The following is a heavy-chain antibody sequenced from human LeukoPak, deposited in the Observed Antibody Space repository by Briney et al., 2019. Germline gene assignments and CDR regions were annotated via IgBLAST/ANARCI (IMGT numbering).Heavy chain of an antibody. CDR1: GGSFSGYY. CDR3: ARQVVAVAGTSYFDY. D-gene: IGHD6-19*01. CDR2: INHSGST. Sequence: SSETLSLTCAVYGGSFSGYYWSWIRQPPGKGLEWIGEINHSGSTNYNPSLKSRVTISVDTSKNQFSLKLSSVTAADTAVYFCARQVVAVAGTSYFDYWGQGTLVTVSS. J-gene: IGHJ4*02. V-gene: IGHV4-34*01.